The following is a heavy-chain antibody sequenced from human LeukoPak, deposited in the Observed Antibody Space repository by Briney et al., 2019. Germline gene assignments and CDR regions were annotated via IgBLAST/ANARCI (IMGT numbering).Heavy chain of an antibody. CDR2: INPNSGGT. D-gene: IGHD2-2*02. J-gene: IGHJ6*02. CDR1: GYTFTGYY. Sequence: ASVKVSCKASGYTFTGYYMHWVRQAPGQGLEWMGWINPNSGGTNYARKFQGRVTMTRDTSISTAYMELSRLRSDDTAVYYCARANQLLYPHYGMDVWGQGTTVTVSS. V-gene: IGHV1-2*02. CDR3: ARANQLLYPHYGMDV.